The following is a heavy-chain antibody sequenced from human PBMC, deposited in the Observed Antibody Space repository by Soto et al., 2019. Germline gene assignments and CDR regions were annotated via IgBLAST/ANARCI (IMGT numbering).Heavy chain of an antibody. Sequence: SETLSLTCTVSGGSISSYYWSWIRQPPGKGLEWVGYIYYSGSTNYNPSLKSRVTISVDTSKNQFSLKLSSVTAADTAVYYCARVRNRGQTFDYWGQETLVTVSS. CDR1: GGSISSYY. CDR3: ARVRNRGQTFDY. CDR2: IYYSGST. V-gene: IGHV4-59*01. J-gene: IGHJ4*02.